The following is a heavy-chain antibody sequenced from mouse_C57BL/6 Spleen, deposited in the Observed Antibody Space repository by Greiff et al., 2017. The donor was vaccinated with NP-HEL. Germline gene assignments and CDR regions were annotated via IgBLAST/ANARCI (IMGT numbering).Heavy chain of an antibody. J-gene: IGHJ4*01. V-gene: IGHV1-82*01. Sequence: QVQLQQSGPELVQPGASVKISCKASGYAFSSSWMNWVKQRPGKGLEWIGRIYPGDGDTNYNGKFKGKATLTADKSSSTAYMQLSSLTSEDSAVYFCARTLAMDYWGQGTSVTVSS. CDR2: IYPGDGDT. CDR3: ARTLAMDY. CDR1: GYAFSSSW.